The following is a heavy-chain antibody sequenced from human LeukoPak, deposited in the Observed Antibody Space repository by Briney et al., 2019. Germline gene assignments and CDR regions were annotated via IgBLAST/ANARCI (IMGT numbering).Heavy chain of an antibody. CDR3: ARYEAAASDY. V-gene: IGHV4-39*07. D-gene: IGHD6-13*01. J-gene: IGHJ4*02. Sequence: PSETLSLTCTVSGGSISSSSYYWGWIRQPPGKGLEWIGSTYYSGSTYYNPSLKSRVTISVDTSKNQFSLKLSSVTAADTAVYYCARYEAAASDYWGQGTLVTVSS. CDR1: GGSISSSSYY. CDR2: TYYSGST.